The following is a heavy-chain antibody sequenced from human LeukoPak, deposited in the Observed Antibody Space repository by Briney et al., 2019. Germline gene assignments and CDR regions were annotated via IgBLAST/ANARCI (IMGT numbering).Heavy chain of an antibody. Sequence: SETLSLTCAVSGGSISSGGYSWSWIRQPPGKGLEWIGYIYHSGSTYYNPSLKSRVTISVDTSKNQFSLKLSSVTAADTAVYYCARHRYDILTGYSPRFDYWGQGTLVTVSS. CDR3: ARHRYDILTGYSPRFDY. CDR1: GGSISSGGYS. V-gene: IGHV4-30-2*03. D-gene: IGHD3-9*01. CDR2: IYHSGST. J-gene: IGHJ4*02.